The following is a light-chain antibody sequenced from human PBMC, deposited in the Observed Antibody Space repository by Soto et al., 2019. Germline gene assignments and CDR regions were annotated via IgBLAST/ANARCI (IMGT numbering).Light chain of an antibody. J-gene: IGKJ1*01. V-gene: IGKV1-39*01. CDR1: QNISSY. Sequence: IEMTQSPSSLSASVGDRITISCRASQNISSYLNWYQQKPGKAPNLLIYSSSTLQSGVPSRFSGSGSGTDFTLTISSLQPEDFATYYCQQSFSSRWTFGQGTNVDI. CDR2: SSS. CDR3: QQSFSSRWT.